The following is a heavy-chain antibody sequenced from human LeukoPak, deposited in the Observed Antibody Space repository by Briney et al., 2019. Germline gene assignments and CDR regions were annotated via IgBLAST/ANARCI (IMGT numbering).Heavy chain of an antibody. V-gene: IGHV1-18*01. J-gene: IGHJ4*02. CDR2: ISTNNGNT. Sequence: ASVKVSCKTSGYTFTNYHISWVRQAPGQGLEWMGWISTNNGNTNYAQNLQGRVTMTKDTSTSTAYMELRSLRSDDTAVYYCALISYCTSVTCYFLDYWGQGTLVSVSS. CDR3: ALISYCTSVTCYFLDY. CDR1: GYTFTNYH. D-gene: IGHD2-8*01.